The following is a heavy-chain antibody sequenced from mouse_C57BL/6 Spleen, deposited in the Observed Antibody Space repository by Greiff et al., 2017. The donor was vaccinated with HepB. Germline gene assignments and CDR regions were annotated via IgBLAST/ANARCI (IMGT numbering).Heavy chain of an antibody. CDR2: IRLKSDNYAT. V-gene: IGHV6-3*01. Sequence: EVKLEESGGGLVQPGGSMKLSCVASGFTFSNYWMNWVRQAPEKGLEWVAQIRLKSDNYATHYAEYVKGRFTIESDDSKSSVYMPMNNLRAEDTGSYYFTGETSDWYFDFWGAGTTVTVSS. CDR1: GFTFSNYW. J-gene: IGHJ1*01. D-gene: IGHD3-2*02. CDR3: TGETSDWYFDF.